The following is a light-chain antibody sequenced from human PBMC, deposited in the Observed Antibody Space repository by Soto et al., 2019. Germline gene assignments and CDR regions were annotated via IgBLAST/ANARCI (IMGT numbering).Light chain of an antibody. CDR3: QQSYSTPRT. Sequence: DIQMTQSPSSLSASVGDRVTITCRASQSISSYLNWYKQKPGKAPKFLSYAASSLQSGVPSRFSGSVSGTDFTLTISSLKPEDFATYYCQQSYSTPRTFGQGTKVDI. V-gene: IGKV1-39*01. J-gene: IGKJ1*01. CDR2: AAS. CDR1: QSISSY.